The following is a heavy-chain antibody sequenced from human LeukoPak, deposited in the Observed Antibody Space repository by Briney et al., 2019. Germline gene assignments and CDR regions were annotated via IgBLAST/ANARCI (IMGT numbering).Heavy chain of an antibody. D-gene: IGHD1-26*01. CDR3: AVVTGYSGRYYRNWYFDL. CDR2: IYPGDSDT. Sequence: GESLKISCKGSGYSFTSYWISWVRQMPGKGLEWMGIIYPGDSDTRYSPSFQGQVTISADKSISTAYLQWSSLKASDPAMDYCAVVTGYSGRYYRNWYFDLWGRGTLVTVSS. CDR1: GYSFTSYW. V-gene: IGHV5-51*01. J-gene: IGHJ2*01.